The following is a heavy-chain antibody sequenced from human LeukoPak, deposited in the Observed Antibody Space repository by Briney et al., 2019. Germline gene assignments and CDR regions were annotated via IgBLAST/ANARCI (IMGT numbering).Heavy chain of an antibody. CDR1: GFTFDDYA. CDR3: AKGSQYQLLSYYFDY. D-gene: IGHD2-2*01. Sequence: GGSLRLSCAASGFTFDDYAMHWVRQAPGKGLEWVSGISWNSGSIGYADSVKGRFTISRDNAKNSLYLQMNSLRAEDTALYYRAKGSQYQLLSYYFDYWGQGTLVTVSS. V-gene: IGHV3-9*01. J-gene: IGHJ4*02. CDR2: ISWNSGSI.